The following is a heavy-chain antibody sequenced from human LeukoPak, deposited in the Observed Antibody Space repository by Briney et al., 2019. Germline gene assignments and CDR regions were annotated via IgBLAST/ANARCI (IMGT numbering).Heavy chain of an antibody. CDR3: ARHTRLTTRYLDY. CDR2: IHPRDSDT. J-gene: IGHJ4*02. D-gene: IGHD4-17*01. CDR1: GFKFIDYW. Sequence: GESLKISCEGSGFKFIDYWIAWVRQVPGKGLEWMGVIHPRDSDTRYSPSFQGHVTISADKSITTAYLQWSSLKASDAAMYYCARHTRLTTRYLDYWGQGTLVTVSS. V-gene: IGHV5-51*01.